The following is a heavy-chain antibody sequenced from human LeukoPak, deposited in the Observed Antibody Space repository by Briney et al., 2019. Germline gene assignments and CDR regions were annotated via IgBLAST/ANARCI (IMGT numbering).Heavy chain of an antibody. D-gene: IGHD4-17*01. CDR1: GFTFSNYS. J-gene: IGHJ4*02. Sequence: GGSLRLSCAASGFTFSNYSMSWVRQAPGKGLEWVSSISGSGSNTYYADSVKGRFTISRDNSKNTLYLQMSTLRAEDTAVYYCAKGRPRSLDYWGQGTLVTVSS. V-gene: IGHV3-23*01. CDR2: ISGSGSNT. CDR3: AKGRPRSLDY.